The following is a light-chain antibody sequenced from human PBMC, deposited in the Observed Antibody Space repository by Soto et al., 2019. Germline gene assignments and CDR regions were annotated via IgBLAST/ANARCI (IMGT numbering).Light chain of an antibody. CDR2: GAS. J-gene: IGKJ1*01. CDR3: QQYYTSPRP. CDR1: QSVSSS. Sequence: VNPHSXPTPCASPCEXXXXXXWANQSVSSSLAWYKQKXGKAPRLLIYGASXRANGIPARFSGSGSGTDFSLTISILQPEDCAVYYCQQYYTSPRPFGQRTKL. V-gene: IGKV3-15*01.